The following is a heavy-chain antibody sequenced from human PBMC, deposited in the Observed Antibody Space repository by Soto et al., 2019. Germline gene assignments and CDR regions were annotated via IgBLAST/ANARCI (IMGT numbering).Heavy chain of an antibody. J-gene: IGHJ3*02. CDR2: IIPLLGIT. V-gene: IGHV1-69*02. Sequence: QVQLVQSGGEVKKPGSSVKVSCSVSGGTFRTYTFSWVRQAPGQGLEWMGSIIPLLGITNYAQKFQGRFTIIADKPNNTAYMELISLTSEETAILYCERNNVPVGVPDAPKVEAFDIWGQGTMVIVSS. D-gene: IGHD2-2*01. CDR3: ERNNVPVGVPDAPKVEAFDI. CDR1: GGTFRTYT.